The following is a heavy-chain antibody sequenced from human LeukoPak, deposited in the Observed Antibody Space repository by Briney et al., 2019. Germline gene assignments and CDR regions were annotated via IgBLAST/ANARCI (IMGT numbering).Heavy chain of an antibody. J-gene: IGHJ4*02. D-gene: IGHD4-17*01. CDR1: GYSISSGYY. V-gene: IGHV4-38-2*01. CDR2: MYHSGST. Sequence: SETLSLTCAVSGYSISSGYYWGWFRQPPGKGLEWIGCMYHSGSTYYNPSLKSRVTISVDTSKNQFSLKLSSVTAADTAVYYCARQLYGSDYWGQGTLVTVSS. CDR3: ARQLYGSDY.